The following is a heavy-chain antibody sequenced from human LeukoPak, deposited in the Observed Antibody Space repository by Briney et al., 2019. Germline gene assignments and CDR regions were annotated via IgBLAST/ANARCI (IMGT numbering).Heavy chain of an antibody. V-gene: IGHV1-69*06. CDR3: ARVSGYSYGDFDY. Sequence: GASVKVSCKASGGTFSSYAISWVRQAPGQGLEWMGGIIPIFGTANYAQKFQGRVTITADKSTSTAYMELSSLRSEDTAVYYCARVSGYSYGDFDYWGQGTLVTVSS. CDR2: IIPIFGTA. J-gene: IGHJ4*02. D-gene: IGHD5-18*01. CDR1: GGTFSSYA.